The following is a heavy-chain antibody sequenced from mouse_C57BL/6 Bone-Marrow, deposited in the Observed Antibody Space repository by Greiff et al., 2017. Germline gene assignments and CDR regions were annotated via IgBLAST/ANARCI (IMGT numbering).Heavy chain of an antibody. CDR3: ARRPYGNYAMDY. CDR1: GFTFSDYY. CDR2: ISNGGGST. Sequence: EVKLQESGGGLVQPGGSLKLSCAASGFTFSDYYMYWVRQTPEKRLEWVAYISNGGGSTYYPDTVQGRFTISRDNAKNTLYLQMSRLKSEDTAMYYCARRPYGNYAMDYWGQGTSVTVSS. J-gene: IGHJ4*01. V-gene: IGHV5-12*01. D-gene: IGHD2-10*02.